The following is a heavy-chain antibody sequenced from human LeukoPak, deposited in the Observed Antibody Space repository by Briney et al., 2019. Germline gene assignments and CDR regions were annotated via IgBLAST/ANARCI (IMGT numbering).Heavy chain of an antibody. CDR2: IIPIFATT. CDR3: ARQLERRYHYYMDV. Sequence: SVKVSCKASGGTFSSYAISWVRQAPGQGLEWMGGIIPIFATTNYAQKFQGRVTITADESTSTAYMELSSLRSEDTAVYYCARQLERRYHYYMDVWGKGTTVTVSS. D-gene: IGHD1-1*01. V-gene: IGHV1-69*13. CDR1: GGTFSSYA. J-gene: IGHJ6*03.